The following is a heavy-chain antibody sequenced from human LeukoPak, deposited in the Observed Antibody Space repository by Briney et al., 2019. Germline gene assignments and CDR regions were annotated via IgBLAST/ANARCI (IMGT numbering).Heavy chain of an antibody. CDR3: AKISTGNAFDI. CDR1: GFTFSSYA. D-gene: IGHD2/OR15-2a*01. Sequence: GGSLRLSCAASGFTFSSYAMSWVRQAPGKGLEWVSVIYSGGSTYYADSVKGRFTISRDNSKNTLYLQMNSLRAEDTAVYYCAKISTGNAFDIWGQGTMVTVSS. V-gene: IGHV3-66*02. CDR2: IYSGGST. J-gene: IGHJ3*02.